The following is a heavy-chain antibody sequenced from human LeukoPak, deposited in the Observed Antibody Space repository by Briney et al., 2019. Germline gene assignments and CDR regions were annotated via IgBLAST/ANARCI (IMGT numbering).Heavy chain of an antibody. CDR3: ARPRGNYYYYYMDV. CDR1: GGSFSGYY. D-gene: IGHD3-16*01. Sequence: SATLSLTCAVYGGSFSGYYWSWIRQPPGKGLEWIGEINHSGSTNYNPSLKSRVTISVDTSKNQFSLKLSSVTAADTAVYYCARPRGNYYYYYMDVWGKGTTVTISS. J-gene: IGHJ6*03. V-gene: IGHV4-34*01. CDR2: INHSGST.